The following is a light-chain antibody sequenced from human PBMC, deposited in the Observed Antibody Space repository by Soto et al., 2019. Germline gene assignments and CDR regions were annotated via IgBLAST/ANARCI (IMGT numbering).Light chain of an antibody. V-gene: IGKV3-15*01. CDR2: DAS. CDR1: QSVGTN. CDR3: QQYIKWTIT. J-gene: IGKJ5*01. Sequence: EIAMTQSPDTLSLSPGERVTLSWRAGQSVGTNLAWYQQKPGQAPRLLISDASTRATGIPARFSGSGSGTEFTLTVSSLQYEDFAVYYCQQYIKWTITFGQGTRLEIK.